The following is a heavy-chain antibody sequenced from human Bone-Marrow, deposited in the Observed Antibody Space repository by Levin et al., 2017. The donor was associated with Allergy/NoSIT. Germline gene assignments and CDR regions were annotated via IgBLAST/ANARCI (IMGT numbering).Heavy chain of an antibody. D-gene: IGHD2-15*01. V-gene: IGHV3-30-3*01. Sequence: GESLKISCAASGFTFSSYAMHWVRQAPGKGLEWVAVISYDGSNKYYADSVKGRFTISRDNSKNTLYLQMNSLRAEDTAVYYCARDGVVVVVAATHDAFDIWGQGTMVTVSS. CDR1: GFTFSSYA. CDR3: ARDGVVVVVAATHDAFDI. J-gene: IGHJ3*02. CDR2: ISYDGSNK.